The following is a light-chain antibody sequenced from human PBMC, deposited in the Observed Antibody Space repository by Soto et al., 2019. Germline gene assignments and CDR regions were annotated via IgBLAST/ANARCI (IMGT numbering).Light chain of an antibody. CDR3: QQRHSYPIT. Sequence: DIQLTQSPAFLSASVGDRVTITCRASQGISSYLAWYQQRPGKAPNLLIYTASTLQSGVPSRFSGSGSGTDFTLTISSLQPEDFATYYCQQRHSYPITFGQGTRLEMK. CDR2: TAS. CDR1: QGISSY. V-gene: IGKV1-9*01. J-gene: IGKJ5*01.